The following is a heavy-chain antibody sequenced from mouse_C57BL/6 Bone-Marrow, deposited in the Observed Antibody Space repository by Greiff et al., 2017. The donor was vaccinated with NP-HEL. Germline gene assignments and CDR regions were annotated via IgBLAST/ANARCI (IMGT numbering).Heavy chain of an antibody. Sequence: DVKLVESGGGLVKPGGSLKLSCAASGFTFSSYAMSWVRQTPEKRLEWVATISDGGSYTYYPDTVKGRFTISSDIAKNNLYLQMSHLKSEDTAMYYCARVLLLRLDYWGQGTTLTVSS. CDR3: ARVLLLRLDY. CDR2: ISDGGSYT. J-gene: IGHJ2*01. CDR1: GFTFSSYA. D-gene: IGHD1-1*01. V-gene: IGHV5-4*03.